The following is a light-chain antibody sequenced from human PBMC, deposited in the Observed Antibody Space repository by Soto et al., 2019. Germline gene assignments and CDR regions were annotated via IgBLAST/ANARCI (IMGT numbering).Light chain of an antibody. Sequence: IWLTQSPGTRSLYPGERATLSCRASQSVSSSYLAWYQQKPGQAPRLLIYGASSRATGIPDRFSGSGSGTDFTHTINRLELEKLGVYVRLRSVTPLPLGQGTQLEIK. CDR1: QSVSSSY. V-gene: IGKV3-20*01. CDR3: LRSVTPLP. CDR2: GAS. J-gene: IGKJ5*01.